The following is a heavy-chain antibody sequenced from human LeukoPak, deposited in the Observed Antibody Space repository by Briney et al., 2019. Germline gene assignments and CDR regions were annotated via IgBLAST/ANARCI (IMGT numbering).Heavy chain of an antibody. CDR1: GYTFTVYY. CDR3: ARVYRWTTPNDAFDI. J-gene: IGHJ3*02. D-gene: IGHD3-16*02. CDR2: SNSNSGAT. V-gene: IGHV1-2*02. Sequence: ASVKVSCKASGYTFTVYYMHWVRQAPGQGLEWMGWSNSNSGATNYAQKFQDRVTMTRDTSTTTAYMELSRLTSDDTAVYYCARVYRWTTPNDAFDIWGQGTMVTVSS.